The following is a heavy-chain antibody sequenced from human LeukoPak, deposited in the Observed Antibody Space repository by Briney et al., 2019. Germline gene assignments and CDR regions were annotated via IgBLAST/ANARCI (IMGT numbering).Heavy chain of an antibody. CDR2: INHSGST. CDR1: GGSFSGYY. D-gene: IGHD3-10*01. CDR3: ARALTMVRGVIIHPFDY. V-gene: IGHV4-34*01. Sequence: KTSETLSLTCAVYGGSFSGYYWSWIRQPPGKGLEWIGEINHSGSTNYNPSLKSRVTISVDTSKNQFSLKLSSVTAADTAVCYCARALTMVRGVIIHPFDYWGQGTLVTVSS. J-gene: IGHJ4*02.